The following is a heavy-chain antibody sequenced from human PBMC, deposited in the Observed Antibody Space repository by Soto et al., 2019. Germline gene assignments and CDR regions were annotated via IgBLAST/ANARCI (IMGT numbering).Heavy chain of an antibody. CDR1: GASINSGAYS. CDR3: ARIHRRQGSLDQ. CDR2: VTHSGTA. J-gene: IGHJ4*02. V-gene: IGHV4-30-2*01. D-gene: IGHD6-19*01. Sequence: SDTLSLTCSFPGASINSGAYSLSCIRQPPGKGLQWIGYVTHSGTAYSIPSLSGRLTLSVDSSQTQFSLKLTSVTAADSAVYYCARIHRRQGSLDQWGQGTPVTVS.